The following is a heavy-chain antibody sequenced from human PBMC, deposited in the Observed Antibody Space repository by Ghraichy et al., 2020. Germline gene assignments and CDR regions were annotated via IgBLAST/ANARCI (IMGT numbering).Heavy chain of an antibody. CDR1: GFSLSTSGMC. Sequence: SGPTLVKPTQTLTLTCTFSGFSLSTSGMCVSWIRQPPGKALEWLARIDWDDDKYYSTPLKTRLTISKDTSKNQVVLTMTNMDPVDTATYYCARTGYSGYDLGFDYWGQGTLVTVSS. V-gene: IGHV2-70*11. D-gene: IGHD5-12*01. J-gene: IGHJ4*02. CDR2: IDWDDDK. CDR3: ARTGYSGYDLGFDY.